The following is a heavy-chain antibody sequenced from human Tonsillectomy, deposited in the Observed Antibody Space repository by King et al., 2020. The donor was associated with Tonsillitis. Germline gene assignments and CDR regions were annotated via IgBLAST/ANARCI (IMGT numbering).Heavy chain of an antibody. D-gene: IGHD2-15*01. J-gene: IGHJ3*02. Sequence: VQLVESGAEVKKPGSSVKVSCKTSRGTFSSYVISWVRQAPGQGLEWMGGIIPIFGTANYAQKFQGRVTITADEPTSTVYMELSSLRSEDTAMYYCARDLLYCSGGSCYPHDAFDIWGQGTMVTVSS. CDR3: ARDLLYCSGGSCYPHDAFDI. V-gene: IGHV1-69*01. CDR2: IIPIFGTA. CDR1: RGTFSSYV.